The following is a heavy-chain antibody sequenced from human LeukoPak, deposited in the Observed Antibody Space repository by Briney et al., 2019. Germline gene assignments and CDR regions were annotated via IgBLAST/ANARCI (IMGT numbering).Heavy chain of an antibody. V-gene: IGHV4-59*01. CDR3: ARLETKSGEIGY. Sequence: SETLSLTCTVSGGSISSYYWSWIRQPTGKGLEWIGYIYYSGSTNYNPSLKSRVTLSADTSKNQFSLKLSSVTAADTAVYYCARLETKSGEIGYWGQGTLVTVSS. CDR1: GGSISSYY. CDR2: IYYSGST. J-gene: IGHJ4*02. D-gene: IGHD3-16*01.